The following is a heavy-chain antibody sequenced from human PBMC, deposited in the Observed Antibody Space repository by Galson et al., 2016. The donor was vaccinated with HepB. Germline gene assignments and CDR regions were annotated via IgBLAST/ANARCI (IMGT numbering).Heavy chain of an antibody. CDR3: ARGRLARTPYFDY. D-gene: IGHD3-3*02. J-gene: IGHJ4*02. CDR2: IYYSGST. Sequence: SETLSLTCTVSGGSFSSYYWSWIRQSPGKGLEWIGYIYYSGSTDYNPSLKSRVTISIDTSKNQFSLKLSSIIAADTAVYYCARGRLARTPYFDYWGQGTPVTVSS. V-gene: IGHV4-59*01. CDR1: GGSFSSYY.